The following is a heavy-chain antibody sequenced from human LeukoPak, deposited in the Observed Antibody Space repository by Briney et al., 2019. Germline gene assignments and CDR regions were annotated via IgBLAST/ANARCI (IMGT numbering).Heavy chain of an antibody. Sequence: ASVKVSCKASGYTFTGYYMHRVRQAPGQGLEWMGWINPNSGGTNYAQKFQGRVTMTRDTSISTAYMELSRLRSDDTAVYYCARLTVAGNFFDYWGQGTLVTVSS. CDR2: INPNSGGT. J-gene: IGHJ4*02. CDR1: GYTFTGYY. CDR3: ARLTVAGNFFDY. D-gene: IGHD6-19*01. V-gene: IGHV1-2*02.